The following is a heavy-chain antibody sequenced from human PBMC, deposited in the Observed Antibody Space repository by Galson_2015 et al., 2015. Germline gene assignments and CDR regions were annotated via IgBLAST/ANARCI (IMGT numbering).Heavy chain of an antibody. CDR1: GFTFDDYA. CDR2: ISWNSGSI. D-gene: IGHD2-21*02. CDR3: AGPLNCGGDCYSSSHFDY. V-gene: IGHV3-9*01. Sequence: SLRLSCAASGFTFDDYAMHWVRQAPGKGLEWVSGISWNSGSIGYADSVKGRFTISRDNAKNSLYLQMNSLRAEDTALYYCAGPLNCGGDCYSSSHFDYSGQGTLVPVFS. J-gene: IGHJ4*02.